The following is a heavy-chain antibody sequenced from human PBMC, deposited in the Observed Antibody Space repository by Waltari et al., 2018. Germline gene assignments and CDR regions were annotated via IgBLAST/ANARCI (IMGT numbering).Heavy chain of an antibody. J-gene: IGHJ4*02. D-gene: IGHD6-19*01. V-gene: IGHV4-30-2*01. CDR3: ARGYSSRRTFDY. CDR2: IYHSGST. CDR1: GGSISSCGYY. Sequence: QVQLQESGPGLVKPSQTLSLTCPVSGGSISSCGYYWSWIRQHPGKGLEWIGYIYHSGSTYYNPSLKSRVTISVDRSKNQFSLKLSSVTAADTAVYYCARGYSSRRTFDYWGQGTLVTVSS.